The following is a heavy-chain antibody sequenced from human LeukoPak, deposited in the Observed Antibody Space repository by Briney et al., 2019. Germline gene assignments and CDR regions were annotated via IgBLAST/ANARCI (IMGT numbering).Heavy chain of an antibody. CDR3: ARGLPYSSSWYPH. J-gene: IGHJ4*02. Sequence: SETLSRTCAVYGGSFSGYYWSWIRQPPGKGLEWIGEINHSGSTNYNPSLKSRVTISVDTSKNQFSLKLSSVTAADTAVYYCARGLPYSSSWYPHWGQGTLVTVSS. V-gene: IGHV4-34*01. CDR1: GGSFSGYY. CDR2: INHSGST. D-gene: IGHD6-13*01.